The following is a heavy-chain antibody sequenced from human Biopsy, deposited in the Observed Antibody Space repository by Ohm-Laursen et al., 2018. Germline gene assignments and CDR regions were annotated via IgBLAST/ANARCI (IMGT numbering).Heavy chain of an antibody. CDR1: GESFSGYY. V-gene: IGHV4-59*01. CDR3: ARDSGILNCGNFKYYHYYGMDV. J-gene: IGHJ6*02. Sequence: TLSLTCAVSGESFSGYYWSWIRQPPGKGLEWIGHIYYSVMTNYNPSLQSRVSISVDTSRNQVSLTLSSVTAADTAVYYCARDSGILNCGNFKYYHYYGMDVWGQGTKVTVSS. CDR2: IYYSVMT. D-gene: IGHD4-23*01.